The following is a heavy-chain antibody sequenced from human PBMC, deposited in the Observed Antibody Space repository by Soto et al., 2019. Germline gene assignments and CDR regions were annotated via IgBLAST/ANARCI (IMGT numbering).Heavy chain of an antibody. CDR2: IYNDGTYA. J-gene: IGHJ4*02. V-gene: IGHV3-74*01. CDR3: TRGPRATSAGTSAH. D-gene: IGHD6-13*01. CDR1: GFTFNIYW. Sequence: GGSLRLSCAGSGFTFNIYWMHWVRQVPGKGPVWVARIYNDGTYADYADSAKGRFTISRDNAKDTLYLQMNDLRAEDSALYHCTRGPRATSAGTSAHWGQGTLVTVSS.